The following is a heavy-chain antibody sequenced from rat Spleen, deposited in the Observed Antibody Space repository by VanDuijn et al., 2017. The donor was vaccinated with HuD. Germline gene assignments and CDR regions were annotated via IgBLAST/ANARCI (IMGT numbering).Heavy chain of an antibody. V-gene: IGHV5S10*01. CDR2: IIYDGSRT. Sequence: EVQLVESGGGLVQPGRSLKLSCAASGFIFSDYNMAWVRQAPKKGLDWVATIIYDGSRTYYRDSVKGRCTISRDNSESTLYLQMDSLRSEDTATYYCARQQPSDYFDYWGQGVMVTVSS. CDR3: ARQQPSDYFDY. CDR1: GFIFSDYN. J-gene: IGHJ2*01.